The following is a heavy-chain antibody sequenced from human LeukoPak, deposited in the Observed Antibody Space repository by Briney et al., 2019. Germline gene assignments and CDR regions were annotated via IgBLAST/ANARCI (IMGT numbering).Heavy chain of an antibody. V-gene: IGHV3-30*04. CDR1: GFTFSSYA. Sequence: GGSLRLSCAASGFTFSSYAMHWVRQAPGKGLEWVAVISYDGSNKYYADSVKGRFTISRDNSKNTLCLQMNSLRAEDTAVYYCARGQVALRLGELSWDDAFDIWGQGTMVTVSS. J-gene: IGHJ3*02. CDR2: ISYDGSNK. CDR3: ARGQVALRLGELSWDDAFDI. D-gene: IGHD3-16*02.